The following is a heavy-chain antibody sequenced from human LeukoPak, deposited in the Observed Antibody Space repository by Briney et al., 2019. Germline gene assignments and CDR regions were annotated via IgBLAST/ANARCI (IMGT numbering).Heavy chain of an antibody. CDR1: GGSFSGYY. J-gene: IGHJ4*02. D-gene: IGHD3-3*01. CDR3: ARDFWSGYLLLDY. Sequence: SETLSLTCAVYGGSFSGYYWSWIRQPPGKGLEWIGEINHSGSTYYNPSLKSRVTISVDTSKNQFSLKLSSVTAADTAVYYCARDFWSGYLLLDYWGQGTLVTVSS. V-gene: IGHV4-34*01. CDR2: INHSGST.